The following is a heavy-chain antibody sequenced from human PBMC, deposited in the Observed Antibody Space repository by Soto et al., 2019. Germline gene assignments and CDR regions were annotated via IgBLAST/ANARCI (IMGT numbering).Heavy chain of an antibody. CDR3: AIQVAPGVLRYPESYWG. V-gene: IGHV4-34*01. Sequence: QVQLQQWGAGLLKPSETQSLTCAVYGGSFSGYYWSWIRQPPGKGLEWIGEINHSGSKSYNPSLKSRVTISVDTSKNQFSLKLSSVTAADTAVYYCAIQVAPGVLRYPESYWGWGQGTLVTVSS. CDR2: INHSGSK. D-gene: IGHD3-9*01. J-gene: IGHJ4*02. CDR1: GGSFSGYY.